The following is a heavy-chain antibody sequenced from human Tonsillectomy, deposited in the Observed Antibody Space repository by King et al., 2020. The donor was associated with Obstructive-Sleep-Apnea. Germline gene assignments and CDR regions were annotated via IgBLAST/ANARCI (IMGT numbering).Heavy chain of an antibody. V-gene: IGHV3-30*02. CDR3: AKPEGQWLPPNY. CDR1: GFTFSGYG. J-gene: IGHJ4*02. Sequence: VQLVQSGGGVVQPGGSLRLSCAASGFTFSGYGMHWVRQAPGKGLEWVAFIRFDGSIKNYADSVKGRFTISRDNSKNTLYLQMGSLRAEDTAVYYCAKPEGQWLPPNYWGQGTLVTVSS. CDR2: IRFDGSIK. D-gene: IGHD6-19*01.